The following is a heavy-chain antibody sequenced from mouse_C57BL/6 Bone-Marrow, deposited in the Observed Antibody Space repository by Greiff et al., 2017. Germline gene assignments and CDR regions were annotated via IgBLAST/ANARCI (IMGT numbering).Heavy chain of an antibody. D-gene: IGHD2-5*01. CDR3: ARFYYSNFWFAY. CDR2: IWSGGST. V-gene: IGHV2-2*01. Sequence: VQLKESGPGLVQPSQSLSITCTVSGFSLTSYGVHWVRQSPGKGLEWLGVIWSGGSTDYNAAFISRLSISKDNSKSQVFFKMNSLQADDTAIYYCARFYYSNFWFAYWGQGTLVTVSA. J-gene: IGHJ3*01. CDR1: GFSLTSYG.